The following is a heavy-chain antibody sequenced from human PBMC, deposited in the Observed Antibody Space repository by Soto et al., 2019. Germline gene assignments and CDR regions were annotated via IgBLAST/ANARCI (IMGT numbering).Heavy chain of an antibody. CDR2: IIPIFGTA. D-gene: IGHD3-3*01. Sequence: SVKVSCKASGGTFSSYAISWVRQAPGQGLEWMGGIIPIFGTANYAQKFQGRVTITADKSTSTAYMELSSLRSADTAVYYCARMSGYPGAEFDYWGQGTLVTVSS. J-gene: IGHJ4*02. CDR1: GGTFSSYA. V-gene: IGHV1-69*06. CDR3: ARMSGYPGAEFDY.